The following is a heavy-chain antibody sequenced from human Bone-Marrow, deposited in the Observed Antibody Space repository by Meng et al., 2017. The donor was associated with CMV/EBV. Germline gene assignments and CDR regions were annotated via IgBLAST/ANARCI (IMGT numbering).Heavy chain of an antibody. D-gene: IGHD3-3*01. CDR2: IKQDGSEK. V-gene: IGHV3-7*01. Sequence: GGSLRLSCAASGFTFSSYWMSWVRQAPGKGLEWVANIKQDGSEKYYVDSVKGRFTISRDNAKNSLYLQMNSLRAEDTAVYYCARDRWSGYYRGYYYYGMDVCGQGTTVTVSS. CDR3: ARDRWSGYYRGYYYYGMDV. J-gene: IGHJ6*02. CDR1: GFTFSSYW.